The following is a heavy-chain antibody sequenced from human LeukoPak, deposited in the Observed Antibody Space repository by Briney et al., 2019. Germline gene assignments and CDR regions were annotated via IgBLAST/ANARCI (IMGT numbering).Heavy chain of an antibody. J-gene: IGHJ6*03. V-gene: IGHV3-48*01. CDR1: GFTFSSYS. CDR3: ARDRRVDTSPRVSYYYYYYYMDV. D-gene: IGHD5-18*01. CDR2: ISSSSSTI. Sequence: PGGSLRLSCAASGFTFSSYSMNWVRQAPGKGLEWVSYISSSSSTIYYADSVKGRFTISRDNAKNSLYLQMNSLRAEDTAVYYCARDRRVDTSPRVSYYYYYYYMDVWGKGTTVTVSS.